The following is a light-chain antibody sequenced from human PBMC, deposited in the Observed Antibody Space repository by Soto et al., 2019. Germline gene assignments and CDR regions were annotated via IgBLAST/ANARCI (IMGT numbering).Light chain of an antibody. CDR1: QSIRNN. V-gene: IGKV3-15*01. J-gene: IGKJ5*01. CDR2: GAS. CDR3: QQHGQWPIT. Sequence: EIVMTQSPATLSVSPGERATLSCRASQSIRNNLIWYQQKSGQAPRLLIYGASTRATGIPARFSGSGSGTEFTLTISSLQSEDFATYYCQQHGQWPITFGQGTRLEIK.